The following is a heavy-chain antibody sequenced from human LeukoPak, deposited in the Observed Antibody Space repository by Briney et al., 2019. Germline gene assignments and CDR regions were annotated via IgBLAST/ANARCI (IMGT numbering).Heavy chain of an antibody. Sequence: GGSLRLSCAASGFTLSTYTMNWVRQAPGKGLEWVSSISSSSSYIYYADSVKGRFTISRDNAKNSLYLQMNSLRAEDTAVYYCARDTPRLVVPGPTFYYYYYMDVWGKGTTVTVSS. CDR2: ISSSSSYI. CDR3: ARDTPRLVVPGPTFYYYYYMDV. V-gene: IGHV3-21*01. D-gene: IGHD2-2*01. CDR1: GFTLSTYT. J-gene: IGHJ6*03.